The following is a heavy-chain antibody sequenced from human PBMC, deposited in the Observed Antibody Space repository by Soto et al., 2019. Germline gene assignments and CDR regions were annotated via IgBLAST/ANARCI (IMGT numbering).Heavy chain of an antibody. CDR3: ARGRAAVTTGFDY. CDR2: INHSGST. D-gene: IGHD4-17*01. J-gene: IGHJ4*02. CDR1: GGSFSGYY. Sequence: KTSETLSLTCALYGGSFSGYYWSWIRQPPGKGLEWIGEINHSGSTNYNPSLKSRVTISVDTSKNQFSLKLSSVTAADTAVYYCARGRAAVTTGFDYWGQGTLVTVS. V-gene: IGHV4-34*01.